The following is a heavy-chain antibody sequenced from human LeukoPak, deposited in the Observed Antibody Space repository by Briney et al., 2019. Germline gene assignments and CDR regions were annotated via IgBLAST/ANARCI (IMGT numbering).Heavy chain of an antibody. V-gene: IGHV4-4*02. CDR2: IYHSGST. Sequence: PSETLSLTCAVSGGSISSGNWWSWVRPPPGKGLEWIGEIYHSGSTNYNPSLKSRVTISVDNSNNQFSLKLSSVTAADTALYFYAREGSGGYSLGHWGQGTLVTVSS. J-gene: IGHJ4*02. D-gene: IGHD2-15*01. CDR1: GGSISSGNW. CDR3: AREGSGGYSLGH.